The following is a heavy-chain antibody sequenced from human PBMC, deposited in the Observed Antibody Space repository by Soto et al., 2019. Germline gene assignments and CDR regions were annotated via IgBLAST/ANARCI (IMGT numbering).Heavy chain of an antibody. CDR1: GFTFSSYG. CDR3: ARDRNYGSGSYLYYYYGMDV. V-gene: IGHV3-33*01. J-gene: IGHJ6*02. D-gene: IGHD3-10*01. CDR2: IWYDGSNK. Sequence: GGSLRLSCAASGFTFSSYGMHWVRQAPGKGLEWVAVIWYDGSNKYYADSVKGRFTISRDNSKNTLYLQMNSLRAEDTAVYYCARDRNYGSGSYLYYYYGMDVWGQGTTVTVSS.